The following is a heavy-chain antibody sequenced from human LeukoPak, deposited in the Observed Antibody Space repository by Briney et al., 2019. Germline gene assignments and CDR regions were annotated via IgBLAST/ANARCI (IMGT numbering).Heavy chain of an antibody. J-gene: IGHJ4*02. CDR2: IYYSGST. Sequence: PSETLSLTCTVSGGSISSSSYYWGWIRQPPGKGLEWIGSIYYSGSTYYNPSLKSRVTMSVDTSKNQFSLKLSSVTAADTAVYYCARWYYDFWSGYYSFDYWGQGTLVTVSS. CDR3: ARWYYDFWSGYYSFDY. CDR1: GGSISSSSYY. V-gene: IGHV4-39*07. D-gene: IGHD3-3*01.